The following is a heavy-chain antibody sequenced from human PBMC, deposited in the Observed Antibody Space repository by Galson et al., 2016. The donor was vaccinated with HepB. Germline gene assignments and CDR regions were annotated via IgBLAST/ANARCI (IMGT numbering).Heavy chain of an antibody. CDR3: ARDSPDGNPMWGGDY. CDR2: ISGYTGDT. CDR1: AFTFTSYG. V-gene: IGHV1-18*04. D-gene: IGHD3-16*01. J-gene: IGHJ4*02. Sequence: SVKVSCKGIAFTFTSYGITWVRQAPGQGPEWMGWISGYTGDTQYARKFQGRITLTTDTPTSTVYLELRSLRSDDTAVYYGARDSPDGNPMWGGDYWGQGTLVTVSS.